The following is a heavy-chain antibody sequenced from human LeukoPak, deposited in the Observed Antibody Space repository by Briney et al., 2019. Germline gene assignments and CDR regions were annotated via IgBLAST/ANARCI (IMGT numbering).Heavy chain of an antibody. J-gene: IGHJ6*02. CDR1: GFTFSNYM. V-gene: IGHV3-74*01. Sequence: GGSLRLSCTASGFTFSNYMMHGVRQAPGKGLVWVPRIKSDGITITYADSVKGRFTISRDNAKNTLYLQMNSLRAEDTAVYYCARDMGIAVAGTRYYYGMDVWGQGTTVTVSS. CDR3: ARDMGIAVAGTRYYYGMDV. CDR2: IKSDGITI. D-gene: IGHD6-19*01.